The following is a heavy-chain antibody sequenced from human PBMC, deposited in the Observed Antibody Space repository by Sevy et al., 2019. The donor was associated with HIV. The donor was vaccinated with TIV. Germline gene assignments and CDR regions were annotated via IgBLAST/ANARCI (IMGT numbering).Heavy chain of an antibody. D-gene: IGHD3-10*01. V-gene: IGHV3-23*01. Sequence: GGSLRLSCVASGFTFSSCAMDWVRQAPGKGLEWVSSISGSGDSTYYAASVKGRFTISRDNSKNTLYLQMNSLRAEDTAVYCCAKGNHGELNFYFYYYMDLWGKGTTVTVSS. CDR3: AKGNHGELNFYFYYYMDL. J-gene: IGHJ6*03. CDR2: ISGSGDST. CDR1: GFTFSSCA.